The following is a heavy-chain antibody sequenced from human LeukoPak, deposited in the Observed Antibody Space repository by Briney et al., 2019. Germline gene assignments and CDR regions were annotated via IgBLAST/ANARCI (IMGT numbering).Heavy chain of an antibody. D-gene: IGHD3-16*01. CDR3: ARGFRGYFVFGGSFFDY. V-gene: IGHV4-39*07. CDR2: IYYSGST. Sequence: SETLSLTCTVSGGSISSSSYYWGWIRQPPGKGLEWIGSIYYSGSTYYNPSLKSRVTISVDTSKNQFSLKLSSVTAADTAVYYCARGFRGYFVFGGSFFDYWGQGTLVTVSS. J-gene: IGHJ4*02. CDR1: GGSISSSSYY.